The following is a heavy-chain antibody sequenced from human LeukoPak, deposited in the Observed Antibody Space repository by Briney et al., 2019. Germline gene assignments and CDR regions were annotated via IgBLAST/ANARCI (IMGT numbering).Heavy chain of an antibody. D-gene: IGHD3-10*01. CDR1: GGTFSSYA. J-gene: IGHJ4*02. V-gene: IGHV1-69*04. Sequence: SVKVSCKASGGTFSSYAISWVRQAPGQGLEWMGRIIPILGIANYAQKFQGRVTITRDTSASTAYMELSSLRSEDTAVYYCARWGFGELLSYVDYWGQGTLVTVSS. CDR2: IIPILGIA. CDR3: ARWGFGELLSYVDY.